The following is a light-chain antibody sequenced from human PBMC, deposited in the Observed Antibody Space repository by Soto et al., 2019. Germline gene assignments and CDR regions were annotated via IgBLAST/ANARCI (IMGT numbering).Light chain of an antibody. CDR3: ASWDDTLNDYV. J-gene: IGLJ1*01. V-gene: IGLV2-8*01. Sequence: QSVLTQPPSASGSPGQSVAISCTGTSSDVGGYNYVSWYQQHPGKAPKLMIYEVNKRPSGVPDRFSGSKSGNTASLTVSGLQAEDEADYYCASWDDTLNDYVFGTGTKVTVL. CDR1: SSDVGGYNY. CDR2: EVN.